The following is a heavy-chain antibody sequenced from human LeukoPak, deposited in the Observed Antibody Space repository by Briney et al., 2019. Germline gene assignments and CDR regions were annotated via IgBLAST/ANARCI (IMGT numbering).Heavy chain of an antibody. J-gene: IGHJ6*02. CDR3: ARVGLSNGMDV. Sequence: PSETLSLTCTVSGGSINYYYWMWIRQPPGKGLEWIGYIYYSGSTNYNPSLKSRVTISVDTSKNQFSLKLSSVTAADTAVYYCARVGLSNGMDVWGQGTTVTVSS. V-gene: IGHV4-59*01. CDR1: GGSINYYY. CDR2: IYYSGST.